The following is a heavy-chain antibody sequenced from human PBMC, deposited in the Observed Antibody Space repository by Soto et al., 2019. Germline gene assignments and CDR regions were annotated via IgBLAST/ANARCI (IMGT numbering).Heavy chain of an antibody. J-gene: IGHJ5*02. CDR3: ARAWISLYYDIDWFDP. CDR2: ISAYNGNT. D-gene: IGHD3-9*01. Sequence: QVQLVQSGAEVKKPGASVKVSCKASGYTFTSYGISWVRQAPGQGLEWMGWISAYNGNTNYAQKLQGRVTMTTDTSTSTAYMELRSLSSDDTAVYYCARAWISLYYDIDWFDPWGQGTLVTVSS. V-gene: IGHV1-18*01. CDR1: GYTFTSYG.